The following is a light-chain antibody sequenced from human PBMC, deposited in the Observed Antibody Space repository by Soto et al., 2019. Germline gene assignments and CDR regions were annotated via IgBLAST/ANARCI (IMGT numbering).Light chain of an antibody. CDR3: QQSYSTPRT. Sequence: DIQMTQSPSSLSASVGDRVTITCRASQSISSYLNWYQQKPGKAPKLLIYAASSLQSGVPSRFSRSGSGTDFTLTISSLQPEDFATYYCQQSYSTPRTFGQVTKVEIK. V-gene: IGKV1-39*01. J-gene: IGKJ1*01. CDR1: QSISSY. CDR2: AAS.